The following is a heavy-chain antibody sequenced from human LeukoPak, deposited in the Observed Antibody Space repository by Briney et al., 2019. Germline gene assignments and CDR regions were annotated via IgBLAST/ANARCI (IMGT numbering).Heavy chain of an antibody. CDR3: ARDRLYGDYGVYYYGMDV. CDR1: GFTFSSYS. D-gene: IGHD4-17*01. J-gene: IGHJ6*02. CDR2: ISSSSSTI. V-gene: IGHV3-48*01. Sequence: PGGSLRLSCAASGFTFSSYSMNWVRQAPGKGLEWVSYISSSSSTIYYADSVKGRFTISRDNAKNSLYLQMNSLRAEDTAVYYCARDRLYGDYGVYYYGMDVWGQGTTVTVSS.